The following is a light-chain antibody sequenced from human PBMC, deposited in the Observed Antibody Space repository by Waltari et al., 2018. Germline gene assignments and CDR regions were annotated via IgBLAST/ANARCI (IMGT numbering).Light chain of an antibody. CDR2: WAS. Sequence: DIVMTQSPDSLAVSLGERAHINCKSSQSVLYSSNNKNYLAWYKHKPGQPPKLLIYWASTRESGVPDRVSGSGSGTDFSLTISSLQAEYVSVDYCQQYYSTPFTIAGGTKVEIK. V-gene: IGKV4-1*01. J-gene: IGKJ4*01. CDR1: QSVLYSSNNKNY. CDR3: QQYYSTPFT.